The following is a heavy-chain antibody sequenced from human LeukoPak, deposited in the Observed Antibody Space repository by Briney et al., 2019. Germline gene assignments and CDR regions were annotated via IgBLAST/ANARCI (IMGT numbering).Heavy chain of an antibody. CDR1: GYSISSGYY. J-gene: IGHJ4*02. CDR3: ARPLYSSSPTPGY. Sequence: SETLSLTCTVSGYSISSGYYWGWIRQPPGKGLEWIGSIYHNGRTYYNPSLKSRVTISVDTSKNQFSLKLSSVTAADTAVYYCARPLYSSSPTPGYWGQGTLVTVSS. CDR2: IYHNGRT. D-gene: IGHD6-6*01. V-gene: IGHV4-38-2*02.